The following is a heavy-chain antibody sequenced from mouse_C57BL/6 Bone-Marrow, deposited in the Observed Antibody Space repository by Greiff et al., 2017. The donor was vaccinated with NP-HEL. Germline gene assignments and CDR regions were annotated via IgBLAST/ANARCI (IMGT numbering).Heavy chain of an antibody. J-gene: IGHJ2*01. D-gene: IGHD1-1*01. CDR1: GYAFSSSW. CDR3: ACPHYYGSSYYFDY. V-gene: IGHV1-82*01. Sequence: QQSGPELVKPGASVKISCKASGYAFSSSWMNWVKQRPGKGLEWIGRIYPGDGDTNYNGKFKGKATLTADKSSSTAYMQLSSLTSEDSAVYFCACPHYYGSSYYFDYWGQGTTLTVSS. CDR2: IYPGDGDT.